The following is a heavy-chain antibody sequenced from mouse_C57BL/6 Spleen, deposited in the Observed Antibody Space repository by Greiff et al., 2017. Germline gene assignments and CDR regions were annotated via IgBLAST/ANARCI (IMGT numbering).Heavy chain of an antibody. J-gene: IGHJ3*01. CDR2: IYPGSGST. D-gene: IGHD2-2*01. CDR3: AREGGYVGGFAY. V-gene: IGHV1-55*01. CDR1: GYTFTSYW. Sequence: QVQLQQPGAELVKPGASVKMSCKASGYTFTSYWITWVKQRPGQGLEWIGDIYPGSGSTNYNEKFKSKATLTVDTSSSTAYMQLSSLTSEDSAVYYCAREGGYVGGFAYWGQGTLVTVSA.